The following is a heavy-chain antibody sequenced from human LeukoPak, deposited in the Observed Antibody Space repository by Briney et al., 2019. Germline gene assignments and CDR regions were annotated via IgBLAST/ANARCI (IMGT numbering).Heavy chain of an antibody. V-gene: IGHV3-30*18. CDR2: ISYDGSNK. CDR1: GFTFSSYG. J-gene: IGHJ6*03. D-gene: IGHD3-3*01. Sequence: GGSLRLSCAASGFTFSSYGMHWVRQAPGKGLEWVAVISYDGSNKYYTDSVKGRFTISRDNSKNTLYLQMNSLRAEDTAVYYCAKDLRREYYDFWSGLDYYYMDVWGKGTTVTVSS. CDR3: AKDLRREYYDFWSGLDYYYMDV.